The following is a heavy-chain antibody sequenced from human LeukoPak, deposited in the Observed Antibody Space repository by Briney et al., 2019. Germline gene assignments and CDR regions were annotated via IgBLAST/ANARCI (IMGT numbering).Heavy chain of an antibody. J-gene: IGHJ2*01. V-gene: IGHV1-69*13. CDR2: ITPLFGTA. D-gene: IGHD6-13*01. Sequence: SVKVSCKASGGTFSNYAISWVRQAPGQGLEWMGGITPLFGTAKYAQKFQGRVTITADESTSTAYMELSSLRSEDTAVYYCARGDGSSSTDWYFDLWGRGTLVTVSS. CDR3: ARGDGSSSTDWYFDL. CDR1: GGTFSNYA.